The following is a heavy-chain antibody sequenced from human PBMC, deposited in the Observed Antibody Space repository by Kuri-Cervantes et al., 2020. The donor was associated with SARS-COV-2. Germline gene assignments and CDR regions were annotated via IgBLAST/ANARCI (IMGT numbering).Heavy chain of an antibody. V-gene: IGHV3-21*01. Sequence: GGSLRLSCAASGFTVSSNYMSWVRQAPGKGLEWVSSISSSSSYIYYADSVKGRFTISRDNAKNSLYLQMNSLRAEDTAVYYCARERREDYSNYGWYFDLWGRGTLVTVSS. D-gene: IGHD4-11*01. CDR2: ISSSSSYI. J-gene: IGHJ2*01. CDR1: GFTVSSNY. CDR3: ARERREDYSNYGWYFDL.